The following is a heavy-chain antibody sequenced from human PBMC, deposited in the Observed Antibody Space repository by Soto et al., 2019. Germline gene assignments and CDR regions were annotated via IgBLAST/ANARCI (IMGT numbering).Heavy chain of an antibody. Sequence: EVQLLESGGGLVQPGGSLRLSCAASGFTFSSYAMSWVRQAPGKGLEWVSAISGSGGSTYYADSVKGRFTISRDNCQNTLYLQMNSRRAEDTAVYYCAKSVWGITIFGGMDVWGKGTTVTVSS. J-gene: IGHJ6*04. D-gene: IGHD3-9*01. CDR2: ISGSGGST. CDR1: GFTFSSYA. V-gene: IGHV3-23*01. CDR3: AKSVWGITIFGGMDV.